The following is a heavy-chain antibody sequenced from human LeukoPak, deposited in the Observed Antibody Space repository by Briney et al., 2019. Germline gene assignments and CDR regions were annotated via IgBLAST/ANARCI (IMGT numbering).Heavy chain of an antibody. CDR3: ATLMDYEARARVGPFDY. V-gene: IGHV4-39*07. Sequence: PSETLSLTCTVSGGSISSSSYYWGWIRQPPGKGLEWIGSIYYSGSTYYNPSLKSRVTISVDKSKNQFSLKLSSVTAADTAVYYCATLMDYEARARVGPFDYWGQGTLVTVSS. D-gene: IGHD2-8*01. J-gene: IGHJ4*02. CDR1: GGSISSSSYY. CDR2: IYYSGST.